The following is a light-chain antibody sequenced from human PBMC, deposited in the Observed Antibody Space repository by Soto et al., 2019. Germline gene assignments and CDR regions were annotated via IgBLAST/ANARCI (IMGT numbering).Light chain of an antibody. Sequence: DIQMTQSPTSLSASVGDRVTITCRASQGIRNFVAWYQQKPGQAPKLLIYAASTLQSGVPSRFSGSGSGTDFTLTINGLQPEDAATYSCQKYSSVPVFGPGTKVEIK. CDR1: QGIRNF. CDR3: QKYSSVPV. CDR2: AAS. V-gene: IGKV1-27*01. J-gene: IGKJ3*01.